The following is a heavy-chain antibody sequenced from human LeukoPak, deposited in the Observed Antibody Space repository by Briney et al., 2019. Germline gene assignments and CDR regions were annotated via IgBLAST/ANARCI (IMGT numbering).Heavy chain of an antibody. Sequence: PGRSLRLSCAASGFTFSSYTFYWFRQPPGKGLEWVASVSVEGIGRVFPGSVEGRFTISRDNSKNTVYLQMNNLRPEDTAVYFCATVTKVNVDFWGQGTLVTVSS. J-gene: IGHJ4*02. CDR2: VSVEGIGR. CDR3: ATVTKVNVDF. D-gene: IGHD4-11*01. CDR1: GFTFSSYT. V-gene: IGHV3-30-3*01.